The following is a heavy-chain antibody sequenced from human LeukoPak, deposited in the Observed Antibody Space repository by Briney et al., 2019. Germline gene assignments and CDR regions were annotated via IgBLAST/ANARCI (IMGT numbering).Heavy chain of an antibody. CDR2: INPNSGGT. V-gene: IGHV1-2*02. D-gene: IGHD3-22*01. CDR3: ARDSVVIDY. Sequence: GASVKVSCKASGKNLGSYGISWVRQAPGQGLEWMGWINPNSGGTNYAQKFQGRVTMTRDTSISTAYMELSRLRSDDTAVYYCARDSVVIDYWGQGTLVTVSS. CDR1: GKNLGSYG. J-gene: IGHJ4*02.